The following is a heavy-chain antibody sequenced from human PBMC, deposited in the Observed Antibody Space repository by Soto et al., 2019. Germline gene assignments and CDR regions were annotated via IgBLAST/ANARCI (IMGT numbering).Heavy chain of an antibody. V-gene: IGHV1-46*01. CDR2: INPSGGST. J-gene: IGHJ6*02. CDR1: GYTFTSYY. Sequence: ASVKVSCKASGYTFTSYYMHWVRQAPGQGLEWMGIINPSGGSTSYAQKFQGRVTITADESTSTAYMELSSLRSEDTAVYYCARPSITIFGVVPSRPYYYYGMDVWGQGTTVTVSS. D-gene: IGHD3-3*01. CDR3: ARPSITIFGVVPSRPYYYYGMDV.